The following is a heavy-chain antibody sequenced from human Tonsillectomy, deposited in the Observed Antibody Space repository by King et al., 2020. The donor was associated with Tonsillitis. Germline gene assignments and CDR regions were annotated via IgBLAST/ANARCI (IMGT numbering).Heavy chain of an antibody. CDR2: INPNSGGT. D-gene: IGHD5-18*01. V-gene: IGHV1-2*02. Sequence: VQLVESGAEVKKPGASMKVSCKASGYIFTGYYIHWVRQAPGQGLEWMGWINPNSGGTNYAQKFQGRVTMTRDTSITTAYMELNWLRSDDTAVYYCARPAGRMTAPPVDTPMALWGQGTLVTVSS. J-gene: IGHJ4*02. CDR1: GYIFTGYY. CDR3: ARPAGRMTAPPVDTPMAL.